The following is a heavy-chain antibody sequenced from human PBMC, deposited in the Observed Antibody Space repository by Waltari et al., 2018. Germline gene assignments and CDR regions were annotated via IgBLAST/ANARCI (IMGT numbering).Heavy chain of an antibody. V-gene: IGHV5-51*01. Sequence: ELHLVPSGAHVPTPGESLMISCKGSAYSFTVYRNGWVRQLPGKGLEWMGIIYPGDSDTRYRPSIQGQVTIAADKTISTAYLQWSSLKAADTAMYYCARSPRGYSGYDLDYWGQGTLVTVSS. CDR2: IYPGDSDT. J-gene: IGHJ4*02. CDR3: ARSPRGYSGYDLDY. D-gene: IGHD5-12*01. CDR1: AYSFTVYR.